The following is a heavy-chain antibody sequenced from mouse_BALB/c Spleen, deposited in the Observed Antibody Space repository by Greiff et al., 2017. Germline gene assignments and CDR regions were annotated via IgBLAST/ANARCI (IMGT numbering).Heavy chain of an antibody. Sequence: EVMLVESGGGLVKPGGSLKLSCAASGFTFSSYAMSWVRQTPEKRLEWVASISSGGSTYYPDSVKGRFTISRDNARNILYLQMSSLRSEDTAMYYCARGRAWFAYWGQGTLVTVSP. J-gene: IGHJ3*01. V-gene: IGHV5-6-5*01. CDR2: ISSGGST. CDR1: GFTFSSYA. CDR3: ARGRAWFAY.